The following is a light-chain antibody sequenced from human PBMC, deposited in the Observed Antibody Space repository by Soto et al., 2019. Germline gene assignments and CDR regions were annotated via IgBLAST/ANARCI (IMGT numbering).Light chain of an antibody. Sequence: QSALTQPPSVSGSPGQSVAISCSGTRSDVGGYNYVSWYQQYPGRAPKLMIYDVNKRPSGVPDRFFGSKSGNTASLTVSGLQAEDEADYYCVSYAGSSQPAFGGGTKLTVL. CDR3: VSYAGSSQPA. J-gene: IGLJ2*01. CDR1: RSDVGGYNY. CDR2: DVN. V-gene: IGLV2-8*01.